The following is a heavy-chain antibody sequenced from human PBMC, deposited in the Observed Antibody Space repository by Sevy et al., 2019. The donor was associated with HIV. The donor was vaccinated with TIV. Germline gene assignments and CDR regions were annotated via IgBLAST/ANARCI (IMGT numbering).Heavy chain of an antibody. CDR3: AGEGCTKPHDY. V-gene: IGHV3-23*01. CDR1: GFDFSIYS. J-gene: IGHJ4*02. D-gene: IGHD2-8*01. CDR2: LSFGCGKI. Sequence: GGSLRLSCAASGFDFSIYSMSWVRQAPGKGLEWVSTLSFGCGKINYADSVKGRFTISRDNPKSSVYLQMNNMRVEDTAVYYCAGEGCTKPHDYWGQGTLVTVSS.